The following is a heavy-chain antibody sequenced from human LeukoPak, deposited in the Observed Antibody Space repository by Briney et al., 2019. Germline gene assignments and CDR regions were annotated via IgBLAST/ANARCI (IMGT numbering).Heavy chain of an antibody. J-gene: IGHJ4*02. CDR1: GFIFSSYA. D-gene: IGHD3-3*01. Sequence: GGSLRLSCAASGFIFSSYAMSWVRQAPGKGLEWVSAISGSGGSTYYADSVKGRFTISRDNSKNTLYLQMNSLRAEDTAVYYCAKGSPYYDFWSGYYVAYYFDYWGQGTLVTVSS. V-gene: IGHV3-23*01. CDR2: ISGSGGST. CDR3: AKGSPYYDFWSGYYVAYYFDY.